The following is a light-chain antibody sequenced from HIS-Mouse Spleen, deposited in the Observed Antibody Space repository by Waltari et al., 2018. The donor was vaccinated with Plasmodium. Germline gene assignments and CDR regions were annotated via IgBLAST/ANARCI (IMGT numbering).Light chain of an antibody. CDR1: KLGDKY. Sequence: SYELTQPPSVSVSPGQTASITCSGDKLGDKYACWYQQKPGQSPVLVIYQDSQRPSGIPERFSGSNSGNTATLTISGTEARDEADYYCQACDSSTVVFGGGTKLTVL. CDR2: QDS. V-gene: IGLV3-1*01. CDR3: QACDSSTVV. J-gene: IGLJ2*01.